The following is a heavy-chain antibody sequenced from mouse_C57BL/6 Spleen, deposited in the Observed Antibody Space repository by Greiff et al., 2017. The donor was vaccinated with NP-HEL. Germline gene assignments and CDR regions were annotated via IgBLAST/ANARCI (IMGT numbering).Heavy chain of an antibody. J-gene: IGHJ2*01. Sequence: VQLQQSGAELVRPGASVTLSCKASGYTFTDYEMHWVKQTPVHGLEWIGAIDPETGGTAYNQKFKGKAILTADKSSSTAYMELRSLTSEDSADYYCTRRDYYGSSYYWGKGTTLTVAS. CDR2: IDPETGGT. CDR3: TRRDYYGSSYY. CDR1: GYTFTDYE. D-gene: IGHD1-1*01. V-gene: IGHV1-15*01.